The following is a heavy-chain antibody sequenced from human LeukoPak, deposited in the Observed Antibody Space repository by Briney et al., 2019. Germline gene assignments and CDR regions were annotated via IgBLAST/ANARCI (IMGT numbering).Heavy chain of an antibody. V-gene: IGHV3-33*06. D-gene: IGHD5-12*01. CDR2: IWYDGSNT. CDR3: AKDLHSGYDNYYFDY. Sequence: GGPLRLSCAASGFTFSSYAMHWVRQGPGKGLEWVATIWYDGSNTDYADSVKGRFIISRDTSKNTLYLQMNSLRAEDTAVYYCAKDLHSGYDNYYFDYWGQGTLVTVSS. CDR1: GFTFSSYA. J-gene: IGHJ4*02.